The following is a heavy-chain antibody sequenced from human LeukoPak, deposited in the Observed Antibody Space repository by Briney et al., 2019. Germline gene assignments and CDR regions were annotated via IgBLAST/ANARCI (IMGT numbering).Heavy chain of an antibody. J-gene: IGHJ5*02. D-gene: IGHD2-2*01. CDR3: ARSAIRGSSTSCLRS. Sequence: ASVKVSCKASGNTFTGYYMHWVRQAPGQGLEWMGWINPNSGGTNYAQKFQGRVTMTRDTSISTAYMELSRLRSDDTAVYYCARSAIRGSSTSCLRSWGQGTLVTVSS. CDR2: INPNSGGT. CDR1: GNTFTGYY. V-gene: IGHV1-2*02.